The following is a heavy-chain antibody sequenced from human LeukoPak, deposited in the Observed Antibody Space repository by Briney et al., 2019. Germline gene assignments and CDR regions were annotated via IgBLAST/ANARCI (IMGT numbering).Heavy chain of an antibody. J-gene: IGHJ4*02. D-gene: IGHD1-26*01. CDR1: GFTFDDYG. Sequence: GGSLRLSCAASGFTFDDYGMSWVRQAPGKGLEWVSGINWNGGSTGYADSVKGRFTISRDNAKNSLYLQMNSPRAEDTALYYCARGASKWEKVNYFDYWGQGTLVTVSS. CDR3: ARGASKWEKVNYFDY. V-gene: IGHV3-20*04. CDR2: INWNGGST.